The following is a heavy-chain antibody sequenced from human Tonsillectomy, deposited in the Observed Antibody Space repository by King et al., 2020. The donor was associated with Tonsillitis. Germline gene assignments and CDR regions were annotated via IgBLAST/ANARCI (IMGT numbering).Heavy chain of an antibody. CDR1: GGSISSYY. D-gene: IGHD1-7*01. Sequence: QVQLQESGPGLVKPSETLSLTCTVSGGSISSYYWSWIRQPPGKGLEWIGYIYYSGSTNYNPSLKSRVTISVDTSKRQFSLKLSSVTAADTAVYYCAREVVAGRELLYFDSWGQGTLVTVSS. CDR3: AREVVAGRELLYFDS. CDR2: IYYSGST. J-gene: IGHJ4*02. V-gene: IGHV4-59*01.